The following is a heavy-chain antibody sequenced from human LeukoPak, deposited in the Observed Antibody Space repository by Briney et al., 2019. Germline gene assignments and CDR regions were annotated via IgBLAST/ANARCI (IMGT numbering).Heavy chain of an antibody. V-gene: IGHV4-59*01. D-gene: IGHD2-2*01. CDR3: ARVKGVVARIDY. CDR1: GGSIRSYN. CDR2: LYYSGTT. Sequence: SETLSLTCAVSGGSIRSYNWSWIRQAPVKELEWIGNLYYSGTTNHNPSLKSRVTISGDTSKNQFSLNLSSVTAADTAVYYCARVKGVVARIDYWGRGTLVTVSS. J-gene: IGHJ4*02.